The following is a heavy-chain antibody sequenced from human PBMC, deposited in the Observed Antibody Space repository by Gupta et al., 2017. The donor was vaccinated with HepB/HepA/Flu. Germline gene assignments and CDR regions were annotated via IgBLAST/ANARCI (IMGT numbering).Heavy chain of an antibody. Sequence: EVQLLESGGDLIQPGGSLRLSCAASGFTFSSYAMTWVRQAPGKGLEWVSTITSSGSNTYFADSVKGRFTVSRDNSKNTLYLQMNSLRAEDTAVFYCAKVGPKFWYFDLWGRGTRVTVSS. CDR1: GFTFSSYA. CDR2: ITSSGSNT. J-gene: IGHJ2*01. CDR3: AKVGPKFWYFDL. V-gene: IGHV3-23*01.